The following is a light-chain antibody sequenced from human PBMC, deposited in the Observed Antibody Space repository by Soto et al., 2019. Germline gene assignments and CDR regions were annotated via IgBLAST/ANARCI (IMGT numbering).Light chain of an antibody. V-gene: IGKV3-20*01. CDR2: GAS. J-gene: IGKJ1*01. CDR1: QSVSSSY. CDR3: QQYGSSPQT. Sequence: DIELTQSPATLSLSPGERATLSCRASQSVSSSYLAWYQQKPGQAPRLLIYGASSRATGIPDRFSGSGSGTDFTLTISRLEPEDSAVYYCQQYGSSPQTFGQGTKVEIK.